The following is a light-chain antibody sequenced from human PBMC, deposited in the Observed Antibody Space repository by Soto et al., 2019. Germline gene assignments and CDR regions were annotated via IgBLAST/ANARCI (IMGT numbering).Light chain of an antibody. CDR2: GAS. J-gene: IGKJ1*01. CDR1: QSVTSNY. V-gene: IGKV3-20*01. CDR3: QHYGSPSWT. Sequence: EIVLTQSPGTLSLSPGEGATLSCRASQSVTSNYLAWYQQEPGQAPRLLIFGASSRATGIPDKFSGSGSGTDFTLTISRLEPDDFAVYYCQHYGSPSWTFGQGTKVDIK.